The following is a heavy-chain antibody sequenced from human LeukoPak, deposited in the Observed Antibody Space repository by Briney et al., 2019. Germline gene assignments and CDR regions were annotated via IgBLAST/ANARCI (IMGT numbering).Heavy chain of an antibody. J-gene: IGHJ6*03. CDR1: GYTFTGYY. CDR3: ARDGGYCSSTSCYSAYYYMDV. Sequence: ASVKVSCKASGYTFTGYYMHWVRQAPGQGLEWMGWINHNSGGTNYAQKFQGRVTMTRDTSISTAYMELSRLRSDDTAVYYCARDGGYCSSTSCYSAYYYMDVWGKGTTVTVSS. CDR2: INHNSGGT. D-gene: IGHD2-2*01. V-gene: IGHV1-2*02.